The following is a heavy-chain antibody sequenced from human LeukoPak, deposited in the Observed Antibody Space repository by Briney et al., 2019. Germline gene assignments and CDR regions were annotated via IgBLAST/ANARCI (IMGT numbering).Heavy chain of an antibody. J-gene: IGHJ4*02. Sequence: SETLSLTCTVSGGSIRSSSYYWGWIRQPPGKGLEWIGSIYYSGSTYYNPSYYNGSTYYNPSLKSRVTISVDTSKNQFSLKLSSVTAADTAVYYCARVGIVGATFDYWGQGTLVTVSS. CDR2: IYYSGSTYYNPSYYNGST. CDR1: GGSIRSSSYY. V-gene: IGHV4-39*07. D-gene: IGHD1-26*01. CDR3: ARVGIVGATFDY.